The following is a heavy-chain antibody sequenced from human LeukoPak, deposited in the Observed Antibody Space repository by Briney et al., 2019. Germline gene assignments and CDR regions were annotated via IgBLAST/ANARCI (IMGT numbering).Heavy chain of an antibody. CDR1: GYTFTSYD. CDR3: ARAGRAVAAYY. D-gene: IGHD6-19*01. V-gene: IGHV1-8*01. J-gene: IGHJ4*02. Sequence: ASVKVSCKASGYTFTSYDINWVRQATGQGREWTGWMNPNSGNTGYAQKFQGRVTITRNTSISTAYMELSSLRSEDTAVYYCARAGRAVAAYYWGQGTLVTVSS. CDR2: MNPNSGNT.